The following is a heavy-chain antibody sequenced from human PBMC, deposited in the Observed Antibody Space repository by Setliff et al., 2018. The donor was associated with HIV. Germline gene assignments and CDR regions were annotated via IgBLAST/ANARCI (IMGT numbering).Heavy chain of an antibody. J-gene: IGHJ4*02. V-gene: IGHV3-53*01. CDR3: ARDLFSGSYSGDY. CDR1: KFSVSDSY. Sequence: PGGSLRLSCVASKFSVSDSYMGWVRQAPGKGLEWVSFVHNTDTYYANSVKGRFTISRDNSKTMVFLRMNSLRAEDTAVYYCARDLFSGSYSGDYWGQGTRVTVSS. D-gene: IGHD1-26*01. CDR2: VHNTDT.